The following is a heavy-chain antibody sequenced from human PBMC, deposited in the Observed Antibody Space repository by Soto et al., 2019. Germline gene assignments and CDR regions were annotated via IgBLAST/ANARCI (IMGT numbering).Heavy chain of an antibody. CDR3: ARGPYSSSWETRLDY. Sequence: PSVRVSCKASGYTFTSYAMHWVRQATRQGLEWMGWMKPNSDNTGYVQKFQGRVSMTRNTSISTAYMELSSLRSEDTAVYYCARGPYSSSWETRLDYWGQGTLVTVSS. D-gene: IGHD6-13*01. V-gene: IGHV1-8*02. CDR2: MKPNSDNT. CDR1: GYTFTSYA. J-gene: IGHJ4*02.